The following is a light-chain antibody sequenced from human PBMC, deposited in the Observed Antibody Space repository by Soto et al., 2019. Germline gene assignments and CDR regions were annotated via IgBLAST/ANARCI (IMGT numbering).Light chain of an antibody. Sequence: QSALTQPASVSGSPGQSITISCTGTSSDIGTYNYVSWYQQHSGKAPKLIISDVSNRPSGVSNRFSGSKSGNSASLTISGLQADDEADYYCSPYTHTGTLYVFGTGTKLTVL. V-gene: IGLV2-14*01. CDR1: SSDIGTYNY. CDR2: DVS. CDR3: SPYTHTGTLYV. J-gene: IGLJ1*01.